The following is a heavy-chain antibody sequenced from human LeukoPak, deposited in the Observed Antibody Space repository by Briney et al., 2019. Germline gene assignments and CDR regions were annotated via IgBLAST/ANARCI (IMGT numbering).Heavy chain of an antibody. J-gene: IGHJ4*02. CDR2: IFPAASDT. CDR1: GYSFTNSW. CDR3: ARVWYSGYEFDY. D-gene: IGHD5-12*01. Sequence: GEALKISCKGSGYSFTNSWIGWVRQMPGTSLEWMGIIFPAASDTKYNPSFQGQVTISADKSITTAYLQLSSLKASDTAMYYCARVWYSGYEFDYWGQGTLVTVSS. V-gene: IGHV5-51*01.